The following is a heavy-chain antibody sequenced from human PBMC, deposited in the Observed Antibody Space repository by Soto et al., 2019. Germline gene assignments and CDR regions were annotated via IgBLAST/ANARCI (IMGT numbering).Heavy chain of an antibody. D-gene: IGHD6-19*01. CDR1: GFTFSNAW. CDR3: TEAVYYYYGMDV. CDR2: IKSKTDCGTT. V-gene: IGHV3-15*01. Sequence: PGGSLRLSCAASGFTFSNAWMSWVRQAPGKGLEWVGRIKSKTDCGTTDYAAPVKGRFTISIHASKNTRYLQMNSLKTEDTAVYYCTEAVYYYYGMDVWGQGTTVTVS. J-gene: IGHJ6*02.